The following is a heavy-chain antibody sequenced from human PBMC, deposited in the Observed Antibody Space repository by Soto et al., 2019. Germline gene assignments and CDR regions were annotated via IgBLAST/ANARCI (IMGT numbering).Heavy chain of an antibody. Sequence: GASVKVSCKASGYTFTNYYMHWVRQAPGQGLEWMRLINPSGGRTSYPQKFQGRITMTRDTSTSTVYMELSSLRSEDTAVYYCARDRDTAPLYEMDVWGPGTTVTVSS. CDR1: GYTFTNYY. CDR2: INPSGGRT. D-gene: IGHD5-18*01. V-gene: IGHV1-46*01. J-gene: IGHJ6*02. CDR3: ARDRDTAPLYEMDV.